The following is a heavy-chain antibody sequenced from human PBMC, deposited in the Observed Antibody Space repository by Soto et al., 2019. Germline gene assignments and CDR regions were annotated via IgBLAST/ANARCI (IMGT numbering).Heavy chain of an antibody. Sequence: QVQLVESGGGVVQPGRSLRLSCAASGFTFSRFAMHWVRQAPGKGLGWVAVISDDGRKKNYVDSVKGRLTISRDNSKNTLYLQVNSLGIEDTAVYYCAREDYSGSGSLKYGMDVWGHGTTVIVSS. CDR1: GFTFSRFA. V-gene: IGHV3-30*04. CDR3: AREDYSGSGSLKYGMDV. CDR2: ISDDGRKK. D-gene: IGHD3-10*01. J-gene: IGHJ6*02.